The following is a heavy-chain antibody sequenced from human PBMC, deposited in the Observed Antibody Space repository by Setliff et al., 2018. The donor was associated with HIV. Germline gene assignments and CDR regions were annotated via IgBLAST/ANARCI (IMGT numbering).Heavy chain of an antibody. J-gene: IGHJ4*01. D-gene: IGHD5-18*01. Sequence: PSETLSRTCAVYGVSFSGYYGRWIRQHPGKGLEWIGEINHSGSTNYNPSLKNRVTISVDTSKNTFSLKLSSVTAADAAVYYCARGGYPHGTHHYWGQQTLVTVSS. CDR1: GVSFSGYY. V-gene: IGHV4-34*01. CDR2: INHSGST. CDR3: ARGGYPHGTHHY.